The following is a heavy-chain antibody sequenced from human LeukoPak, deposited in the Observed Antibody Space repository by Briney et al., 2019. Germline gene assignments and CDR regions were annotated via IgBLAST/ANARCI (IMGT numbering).Heavy chain of an antibody. V-gene: IGHV1-46*02. CDR2: INAGGEDP. Sequence: GASVKVSCKASRDMLNSDHIHWVRQAPGKGLEWMGVINAGGEDPKFAQNFQGRVDLTWDTSTNTIYMELARLRSEDTAVYYCTRAKVPPRPTWFGSWGQGTLVTVSS. J-gene: IGHJ5*01. D-gene: IGHD3-10*01. CDR3: TRAKVPPRPTWFGS. CDR1: RDMLNSDH.